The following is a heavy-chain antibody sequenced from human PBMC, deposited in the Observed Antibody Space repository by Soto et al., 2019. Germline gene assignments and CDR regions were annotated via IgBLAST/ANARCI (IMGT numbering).Heavy chain of an antibody. CDR2: IYNSGTT. J-gene: IGHJ5*02. CDR1: GDSISSYF. Sequence: SETLSLTCTVSGDSISSYFWHWIRQPPGKGLEWIGHIYNSGTTDYNPSLESRVTISLDTSKNHFSLKLTSVTAADTAVYYCARRICTSIYCSVQEGHWLDPWGQGTLVTV. V-gene: IGHV4-59*08. CDR3: ARRICTSIYCSVQEGHWLDP. D-gene: IGHD2-2*01.